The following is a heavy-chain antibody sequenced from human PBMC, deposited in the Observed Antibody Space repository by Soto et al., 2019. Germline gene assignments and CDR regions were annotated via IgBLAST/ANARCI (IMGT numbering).Heavy chain of an antibody. CDR2: IYYSGST. CDR1: GGSISSYY. CDR3: ARGFDYDFWSGYYTGIGWFDP. D-gene: IGHD3-3*01. J-gene: IGHJ5*02. V-gene: IGHV4-59*01. Sequence: SETLSLTCTVSGGSISSYYWSWIRQPPGKGLEWIGYIYYSGSTNYNPSLKSRVTISVDTSKNQFSLKLSSVTAADTAVYYCARGFDYDFWSGYYTGIGWFDPWGQGTLVTVSS.